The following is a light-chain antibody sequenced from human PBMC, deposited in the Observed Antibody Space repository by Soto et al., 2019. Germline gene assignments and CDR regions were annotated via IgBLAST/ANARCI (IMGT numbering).Light chain of an antibody. Sequence: EIVLTQSPDILSLSAGERATLSCRASQSVSSDSLAWYQQKPGQATMLLMYGASMKAAGIPDRFRGSGSVTDFTLSISRLEPEDFAVYYCHQYGSSPETFGQGTKVEVK. J-gene: IGKJ1*01. V-gene: IGKV3-20*01. CDR3: HQYGSSPET. CDR1: QSVSSDS. CDR2: GAS.